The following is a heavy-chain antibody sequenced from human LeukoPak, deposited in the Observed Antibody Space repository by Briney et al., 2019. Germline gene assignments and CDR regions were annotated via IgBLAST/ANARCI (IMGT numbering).Heavy chain of an antibody. V-gene: IGHV1-8*01. CDR1: GYTFTTYD. CDR2: VNPSSGVT. Sequence: ASVKVSCKAFGYTFTTYDINWVRQATGQGLEWMGWVNPSSGVTRYAQKFQGRVTMIRNTSISTAYMELSSLRSEDTAVYYCAKNYDFLTGYASWGQGTLVTVSS. D-gene: IGHD3-9*01. CDR3: AKNYDFLTGYAS. J-gene: IGHJ4*02.